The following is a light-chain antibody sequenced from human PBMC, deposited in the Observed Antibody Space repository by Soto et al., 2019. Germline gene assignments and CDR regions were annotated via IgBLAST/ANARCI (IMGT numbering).Light chain of an antibody. CDR1: QDISGR. Sequence: IQMTQSPSSVSASVGDRVTVTFRASQDISGRLAWFQQKPGKAPKLLIYAASSLQSGVPSRFSGSGSGTDFTLTISSLQPEDFATYSCQQGYSTITFGQGTRLEI. V-gene: IGKV1-12*01. J-gene: IGKJ5*01. CDR3: QQGYSTIT. CDR2: AAS.